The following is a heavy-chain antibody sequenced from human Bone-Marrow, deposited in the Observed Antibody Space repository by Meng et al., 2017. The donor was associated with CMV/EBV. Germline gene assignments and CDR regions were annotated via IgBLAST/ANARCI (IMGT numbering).Heavy chain of an antibody. CDR1: GFTFSSYA. J-gene: IGHJ4*02. Sequence: GGSLRLSCAASGFTFSSYAMHWVRQAPGKGLEWVAVISYDGSNKCYADSVKGRFTISRDNSKNTLYLQMNSLRAEDTAVYYCARDGDYYDSSGPFFGYYFDYWGQGTLVTVSS. CDR2: ISYDGSNK. V-gene: IGHV3-30-3*01. CDR3: ARDGDYYDSSGPFFGYYFDY. D-gene: IGHD3-22*01.